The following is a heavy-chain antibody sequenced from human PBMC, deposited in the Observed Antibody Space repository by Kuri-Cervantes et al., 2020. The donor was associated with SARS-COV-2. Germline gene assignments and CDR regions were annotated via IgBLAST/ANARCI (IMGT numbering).Heavy chain of an antibody. D-gene: IGHD6-13*01. CDR1: GGSISSSSYY. Sequence: SETLSLTCTVSGGSISSSSYYWGWIRQPPGKGLEWIGSIYYSGSTNYNPSLKSRVTISVDTSKNQFSLKLSSVTAADTAVYYCARSSSWYAVDYWGQGTLVTVSS. CDR3: ARSSSWYAVDY. CDR2: IYYSGST. J-gene: IGHJ4*02. V-gene: IGHV4-39*07.